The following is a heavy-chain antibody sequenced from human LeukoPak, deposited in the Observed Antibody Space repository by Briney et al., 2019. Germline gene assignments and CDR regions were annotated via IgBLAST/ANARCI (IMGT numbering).Heavy chain of an antibody. CDR1: GGSISSYY. J-gene: IGHJ4*02. V-gene: IGHV4-59*08. CDR2: IYYSGST. CDR3: ARGQYCSGGSCYSGFDY. D-gene: IGHD2-15*01. Sequence: SETLSLTCTVSGGSISSYYWSWIRQPPGKGLEWIGYIYYSGSTNYNPRLKSRVTISVDTSKNQFSLKLSSVTAADTAVYYCARGQYCSGGSCYSGFDYWGQGTLVSVSS.